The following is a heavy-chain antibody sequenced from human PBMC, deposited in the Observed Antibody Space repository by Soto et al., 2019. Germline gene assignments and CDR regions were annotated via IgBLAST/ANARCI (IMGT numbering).Heavy chain of an antibody. CDR1: GFTFRSYS. Sequence: EVQLVESGGGLVQPGGSLRLSCAASGFTFRSYSMNWVRQAPGKGLEWISYISSDSTTIYYADSVRGRFTISRDNAKNSLFVQMNSLRAEDTAVYYCARDAPRWSQPCPWGQGTLVTVSS. CDR3: ARDAPRWSQPCP. D-gene: IGHD1-26*01. CDR2: ISSDSTTI. J-gene: IGHJ5*02. V-gene: IGHV3-48*01.